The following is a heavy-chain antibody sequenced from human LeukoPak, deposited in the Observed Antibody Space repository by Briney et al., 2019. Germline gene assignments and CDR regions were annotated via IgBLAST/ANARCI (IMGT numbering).Heavy chain of an antibody. CDR3: AEGGYSYGPQYYFDY. J-gene: IGHJ4*02. D-gene: IGHD5-18*01. CDR1: GFTFSSYA. V-gene: IGHV3-23*01. Sequence: PGGSLRLSCAASGFTFSSYAMSWVRQAPGKGLEWVSAISGSGGSTYYADSVKGRFTISRDNSKNTLYLQMNSLRAEDTAVYYCAEGGYSYGPQYYFDYWGQGTLVTVSS. CDR2: ISGSGGST.